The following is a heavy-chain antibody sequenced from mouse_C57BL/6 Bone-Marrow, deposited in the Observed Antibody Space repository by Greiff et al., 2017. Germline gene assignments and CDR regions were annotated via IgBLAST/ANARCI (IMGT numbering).Heavy chain of an antibody. D-gene: IGHD3-1*01. CDR3: ARSGWAWFAY. J-gene: IGHJ3*01. CDR2: LYPRDGST. CDR1: GYTFTSYD. Sequence: VNVVESGPELVKPGASVKLSCKASGYTFTSYDINWVKQRPGQGLAWIGWLYPRDGSTKYNEKFKGKAALTVDQSSSTAYMVLHSLTSEDSAVDFWARSGWAWFAYWGQGTLVTVSA. V-gene: IGHV1-85*01.